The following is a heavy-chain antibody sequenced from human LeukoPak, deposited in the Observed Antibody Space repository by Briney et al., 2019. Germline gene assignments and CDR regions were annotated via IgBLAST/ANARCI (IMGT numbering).Heavy chain of an antibody. CDR3: AELGITMIGGV. CDR1: GFTFSSYW. J-gene: IGHJ6*04. V-gene: IGHV3-7*01. D-gene: IGHD3-10*02. CDR2: IKQDGSEK. Sequence: PGGSLRLSCAASGFTFSSYWMSWVRQAPGKGLEWVANIKQDGSEKYYVDSVKARFTISRDNAKNPLYLQMNSLRAEDTAVYYCAELGITMIGGVWGKGTTVTISS.